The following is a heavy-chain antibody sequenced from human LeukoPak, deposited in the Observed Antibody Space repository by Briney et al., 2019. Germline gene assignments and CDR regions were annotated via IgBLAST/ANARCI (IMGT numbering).Heavy chain of an antibody. CDR3: ARDRRVRTYYYMDV. CDR1: GGSISSGSYY. J-gene: IGHJ6*03. D-gene: IGHD3-10*01. Sequence: SQTLSLTCTVSGGSISSGSYYWSWSRQPAGKGLEWIGRIYTSGSTNYNPSLKSRVTISVDTSKNQFSLKLSSVAAADTAVYYCARDRRVRTYYYMDVWRKGTTVTVSS. CDR2: IYTSGST. V-gene: IGHV4-61*02.